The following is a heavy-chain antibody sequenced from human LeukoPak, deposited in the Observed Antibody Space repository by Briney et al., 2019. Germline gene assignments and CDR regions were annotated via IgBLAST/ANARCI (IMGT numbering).Heavy chain of an antibody. CDR3: ARAFRYDFWSGYPTRNAFDI. CDR1: GGSISRSSYY. V-gene: IGHV4-39*07. D-gene: IGHD3-3*01. J-gene: IGHJ3*02. CDR2: IYYSGST. Sequence: SETLSLTCTVSGGSISRSSYYWGWIRQPPGKGLEWIGSIYYSGSTYYNPSLKSRVTISVDTSKNQFSLKLSSVTAADTAVYYCARAFRYDFWSGYPTRNAFDIWGQGTMVTVSS.